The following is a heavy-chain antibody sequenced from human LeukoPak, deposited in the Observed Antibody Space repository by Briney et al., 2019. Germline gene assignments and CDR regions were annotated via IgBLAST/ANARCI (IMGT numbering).Heavy chain of an antibody. CDR2: ISGSGGST. Sequence: PGGSLRLSCAASGFTFSDYYMSWVRQAPGKGLEWDSGISGSGGSTYSADSVKGRFTISRDNSKNTLYLQMNSLRAEDTAVYYCARFRYYDSSGYYCLDPWGQGTLVTVSS. CDR3: ARFRYYDSSGYYCLDP. J-gene: IGHJ5*02. V-gene: IGHV3-23*01. CDR1: GFTFSDYY. D-gene: IGHD3-22*01.